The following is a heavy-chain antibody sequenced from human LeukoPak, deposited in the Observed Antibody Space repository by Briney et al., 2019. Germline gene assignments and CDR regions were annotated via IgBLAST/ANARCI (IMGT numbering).Heavy chain of an antibody. D-gene: IGHD3/OR15-3a*01. CDR3: ARSFLDRSTWPPTSHFDY. Sequence: SETLSLTCTVSGGSIISSHYYWAWIRQPPGKGLEWIGSVYYSGSTYYNPSLKNRVTISSATSKNQFSLELRSMTAAGTAVYYCARSFLDRSTWPPTSHFDYWGQGTLVTVSS. CDR1: GGSIISSHYY. J-gene: IGHJ4*02. CDR2: VYYSGST. V-gene: IGHV4-39*07.